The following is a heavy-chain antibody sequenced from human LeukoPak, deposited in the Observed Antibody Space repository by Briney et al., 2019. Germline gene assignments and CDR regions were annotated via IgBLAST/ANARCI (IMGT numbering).Heavy chain of an antibody. CDR3: ARGPLWFGEVYGMDV. J-gene: IGHJ6*02. Sequence: PSETLSLTCAVYGGSFSGYYWSWIRQPPGKGLEWIGEINHSGSTNYNPSLKSRVTISVDTSKNQFSLKLSSVTAADTAVYYCARGPLWFGEVYGMDVWGQGNPGHRLL. CDR1: GGSFSGYY. D-gene: IGHD3-10*01. V-gene: IGHV4-34*01. CDR2: INHSGST.